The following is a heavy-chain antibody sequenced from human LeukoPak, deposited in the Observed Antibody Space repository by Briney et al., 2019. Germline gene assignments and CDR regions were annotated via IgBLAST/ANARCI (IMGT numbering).Heavy chain of an antibody. CDR2: LYISGST. CDR3: PRDLSGSLYFDY. CDR1: GASISSYY. Sequence: ASETLSLTCTVSGASISSYYYNWIRQTAGGGLEWIGRLYISGSTDYNPSLKSRVTISVDTSNNQFSPKLNSVTAADTAVYFCPRDLSGSLYFDYWGQGVLVTVSS. D-gene: IGHD3-10*01. V-gene: IGHV4-4*07. J-gene: IGHJ4*01.